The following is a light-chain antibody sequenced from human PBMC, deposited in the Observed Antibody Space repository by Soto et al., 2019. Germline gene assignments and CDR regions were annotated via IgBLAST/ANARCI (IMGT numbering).Light chain of an antibody. J-gene: IGKJ2*01. V-gene: IGKV1-39*01. CDR2: AAS. CDR1: QSIISY. CDR3: QQSFSNPPT. Sequence: DIQMTQSPSSLSASVGDRVTITCRASQSIISYLNWYQQKPGKAPKLLIYAASSLQSGVPSRFRGSGSGSAFTLTISSLQPEDFATYSCQQSFSNPPTFGQGTKLEI.